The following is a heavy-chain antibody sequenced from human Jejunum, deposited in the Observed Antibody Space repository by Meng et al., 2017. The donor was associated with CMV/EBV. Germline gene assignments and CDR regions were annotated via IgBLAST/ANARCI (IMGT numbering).Heavy chain of an antibody. CDR3: AREGDIVFPSTIISYHYAMDV. Sequence: YIQWVRRAPGQGLEWMGWINPESGATSYAQKFRGRVTMTRDTSTKTAYMELSRLRPDDTAVYFCAREGDIVFPSTIISYHYAMDVWGQGTTVTVSS. V-gene: IGHV1-2*02. J-gene: IGHJ6*02. D-gene: IGHD2-15*01. CDR1: Y. CDR2: INPESGAT.